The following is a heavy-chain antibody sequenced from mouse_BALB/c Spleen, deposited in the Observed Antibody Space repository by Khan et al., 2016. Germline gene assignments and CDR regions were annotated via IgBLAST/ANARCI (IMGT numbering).Heavy chain of an antibody. Sequence: EVQLQESGGGLVQPGGSLKLSCVASGFDFSRYWMSWVRQAPGKGLEWIGEINPDSSTINYTPSLKDKFIISRDNAKNTLYLQMSKVRSEDTALDYCARLHYYGRFAYWGQGTLVTVSA. CDR3: ARLHYYGRFAY. J-gene: IGHJ3*01. CDR2: INPDSSTI. D-gene: IGHD1-2*01. CDR1: GFDFSRYW. V-gene: IGHV4-1*02.